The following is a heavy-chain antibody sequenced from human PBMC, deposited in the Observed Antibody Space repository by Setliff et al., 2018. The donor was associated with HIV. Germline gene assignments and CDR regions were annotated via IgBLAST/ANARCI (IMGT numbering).Heavy chain of an antibody. CDR2: VSYSGTA. CDR3: ARAYFYDTKGPYYFDH. J-gene: IGHJ4*02. CDR1: GDSINSNSYY. V-gene: IGHV4-39*01. Sequence: KPSETLSLTCTVSGDSINSNSYYWGWIRQPPDKPPGKVLEWIGSVSYSGTAYYSPSLKNRVTISVDTSKNQFSLKLSSMTAADTAVYYCARAYFYDTKGPYYFDHWGQGTLVTVSS. D-gene: IGHD2-21*01.